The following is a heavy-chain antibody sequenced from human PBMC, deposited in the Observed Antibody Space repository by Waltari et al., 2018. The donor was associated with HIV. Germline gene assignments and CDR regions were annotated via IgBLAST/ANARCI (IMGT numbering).Heavy chain of an antibody. CDR2: IDWNGGMA. CDR1: GFTIDDYG. V-gene: IGHV3-20*04. D-gene: IGHD3-3*01. Sequence: DVRLVESGGEVVRPGASLRLSCVASGFTIDDYGMAWVRQRPGQGLEWVSNIDWNGGMANYVESVKSRFTVFRDNPKASLYLQMNNLRDEDTGLYYCVRDSDGSGYDIWGRGTLVTVFS. CDR3: VRDSDGSGYDI. J-gene: IGHJ1*01.